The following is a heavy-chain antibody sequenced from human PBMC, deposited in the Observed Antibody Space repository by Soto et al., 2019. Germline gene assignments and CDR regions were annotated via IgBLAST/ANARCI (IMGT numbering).Heavy chain of an antibody. D-gene: IGHD6-13*01. Sequence: SGPTLVNPTQTLILACTFSGFSLSNTGMCVSWIRQPPGKAPEWLALIDWSDDKYYNTSLSSRLTISTDSSRNQVVLTMTNMDPEDTATYYCARVTAAGIFYYYGMDVWGQGTTVTVSS. CDR1: GFSLSNTGMC. CDR2: IDWSDDK. CDR3: ARVTAAGIFYYYGMDV. J-gene: IGHJ6*02. V-gene: IGHV2-70*01.